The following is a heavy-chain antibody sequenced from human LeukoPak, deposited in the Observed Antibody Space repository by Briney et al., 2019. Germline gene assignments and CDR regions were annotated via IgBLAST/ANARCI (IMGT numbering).Heavy chain of an antibody. CDR3: AKNNPHQWLVIPRYYYMDV. V-gene: IGHV3-23*01. J-gene: IGHJ6*03. D-gene: IGHD6-19*01. CDR1: GFTFSSYA. Sequence: GGSLRLSCAASGFTFSSYAMSWVRQAPGKGLEWVSGISGSGGRGANTYYADSVKGRFTISRDNSRNTLYLQMNSLRAEDTAVYYCAKNNPHQWLVIPRYYYMDVWGKGTTVTISS. CDR2: ISGSGGRGANT.